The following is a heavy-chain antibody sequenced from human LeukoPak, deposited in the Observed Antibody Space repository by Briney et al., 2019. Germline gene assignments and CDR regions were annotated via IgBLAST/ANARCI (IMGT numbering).Heavy chain of an antibody. CDR3: ARELDCSSTSCPRGDWFDP. D-gene: IGHD2-2*01. CDR2: IYYSGST. J-gene: IGHJ5*02. V-gene: IGHV4-31*03. Sequence: SQTLSLTCTVSGGSISSGGYYWSWIRQHPGKGLEWIGYIYYSGSTYYNPSLKSRVTISVDKSKNQFSLKLSSVTAADTAVYYCARELDCSSTSCPRGDWFDPWGQGTLVTVSS. CDR1: GGSISSGGYY.